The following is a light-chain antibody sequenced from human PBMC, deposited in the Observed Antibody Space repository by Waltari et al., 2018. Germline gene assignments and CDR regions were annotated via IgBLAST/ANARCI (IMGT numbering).Light chain of an antibody. CDR2: GKN. J-gene: IGLJ2*01. Sequence: SSELTQDPAVSVALGQTVTITCQGDSLRSSYASWYQQKPGQAPVLVIYGKNNRPSGIPDRFSGSSSGNTASWTITGAQAEDEAEYYCNSRDTSVNHLVVFGGGTKLTVL. CDR3: NSRDTSVNHLVV. CDR1: SLRSSY. V-gene: IGLV3-19*01.